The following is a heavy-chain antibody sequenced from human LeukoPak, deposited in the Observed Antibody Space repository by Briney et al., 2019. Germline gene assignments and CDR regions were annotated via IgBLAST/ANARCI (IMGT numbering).Heavy chain of an antibody. Sequence: SETLSLTCAVYGGSFSGYYWSWIRQPPGKGLEWIGEINHSGSTNYNPSLKSRVTISVDTSKNQFSLKLSSVTAADTAVYYCARGVGYPTLGGTDWGQGTLVTVSS. CDR1: GGSFSGYY. CDR3: ARGVGYPTLGGTD. V-gene: IGHV4-34*01. J-gene: IGHJ4*02. CDR2: INHSGST. D-gene: IGHD6-25*01.